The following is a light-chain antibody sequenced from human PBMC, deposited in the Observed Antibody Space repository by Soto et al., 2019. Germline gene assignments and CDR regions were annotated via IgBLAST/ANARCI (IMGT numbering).Light chain of an antibody. J-gene: IGLJ1*01. V-gene: IGLV3-21*02. CDR3: QVWDSRSDHYV. CDR1: NLGTNS. Sequence: SYELTQPPSVSVAPGQTARITCGGNNLGTNSLHWYQQEPGQAPVLVVYDGRDRPSGVPERFSGSSSGNTATLTITRVEAGDEAVYHCQVWDSRSDHYVFGTGTKVTVL. CDR2: DGR.